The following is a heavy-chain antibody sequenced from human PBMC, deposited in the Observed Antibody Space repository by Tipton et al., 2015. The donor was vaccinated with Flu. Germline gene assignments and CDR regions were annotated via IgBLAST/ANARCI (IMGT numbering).Heavy chain of an antibody. CDR3: ARACGSGGNRWFDH. Sequence: TLSLTCTVSGGSISTINYYWGWIRQPPGKGLEWIGKLYYNGHIYYNPSLKSRVTISVDTSKDQFSLNLSSVTAADTAVYYCARACGSGGNRWFDHWGQGALVTVSS. D-gene: IGHD2-15*01. CDR2: LYYNGHI. V-gene: IGHV4-39*07. CDR1: GGSISTINYY. J-gene: IGHJ5*02.